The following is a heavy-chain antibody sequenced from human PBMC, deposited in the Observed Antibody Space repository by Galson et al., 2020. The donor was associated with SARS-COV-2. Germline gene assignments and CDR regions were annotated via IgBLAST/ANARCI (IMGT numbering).Heavy chain of an antibody. CDR2: IYPGDSDT. V-gene: IGHV5-51*01. Sequence: KIGESLKISCKGSGYSFTSYWIGWVRQMPGKGLEWMGIIYPGDSDTRYSPSFQGQVTISADKSISTAYLQWSSLKASDTAMYYCARHKFSYSRGWYYYYGMDVWGQGTTVTVSS. CDR3: ARHKFSYSRGWYYYYGMDV. CDR1: GYSFTSYW. J-gene: IGHJ6*02. D-gene: IGHD6-19*01.